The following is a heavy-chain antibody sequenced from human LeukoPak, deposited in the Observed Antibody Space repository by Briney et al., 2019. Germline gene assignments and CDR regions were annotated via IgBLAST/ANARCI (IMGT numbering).Heavy chain of an antibody. CDR3: ARAALLAYCGGDCLDY. Sequence: GGSLRLSCAASGFTFSSYSMNWVRHAPGKGLERVSSISSSSSYIYYADSVKGRFTISRDNAKNSLYLQMNSLRAEDTAVYYCARAALLAYCGGDCLDYWGQGTLVTVSS. CDR2: ISSSSSYI. J-gene: IGHJ4*02. CDR1: GFTFSSYS. V-gene: IGHV3-21*01. D-gene: IGHD2-21*01.